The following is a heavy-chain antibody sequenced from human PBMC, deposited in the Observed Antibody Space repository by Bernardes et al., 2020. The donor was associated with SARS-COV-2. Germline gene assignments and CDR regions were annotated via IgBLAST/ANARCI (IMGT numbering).Heavy chain of an antibody. CDR3: ARVLAGRVYTAMVTWHFDY. Sequence: GGSLRLSCAASGFTVSSNYMSWVRQAPGKGLEWVSVIYSGGSTYYADSVKGRFTISRDNSKNTLYLQMNSLRAEDTAVYYCARVLAGRVYTAMVTWHFDYWGQGTLVTVSS. V-gene: IGHV3-53*01. CDR1: GFTVSSNY. D-gene: IGHD5-18*01. CDR2: IYSGGST. J-gene: IGHJ4*02.